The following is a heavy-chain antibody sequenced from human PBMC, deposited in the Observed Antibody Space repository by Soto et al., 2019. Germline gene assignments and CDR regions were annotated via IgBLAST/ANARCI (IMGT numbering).Heavy chain of an antibody. J-gene: IGHJ4*02. CDR3: ARVGGHYYDSA. CDR1: GFTFSSYA. V-gene: IGHV3-23*01. D-gene: IGHD3-22*01. CDR2: ISGDGYHT. Sequence: EVQLLESGGGLVQPGGSLRLSCAVSGFTFSSYAMSWVRQAPGKGLEWVSGISGDGYHTYYADSVKGRSIISRDNSKNTLYLRMNSLRAEDTAVYYCARVGGHYYDSAWGQGTLVTVSS.